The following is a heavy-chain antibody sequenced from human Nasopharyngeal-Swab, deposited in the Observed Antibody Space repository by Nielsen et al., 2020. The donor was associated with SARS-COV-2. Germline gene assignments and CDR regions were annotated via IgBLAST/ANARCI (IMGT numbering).Heavy chain of an antibody. CDR3: ARAQWELLRTYYYYYGMDV. J-gene: IGHJ6*02. Sequence: WVRQAPGQGLEWMGWINTNTGNPTYAQGFTGRFVFSLDTSVSTAYLQISSLKAEGTAVYYCARAQWELLRTYYYYYGMDVWGQGTTVTVSS. V-gene: IGHV7-4-1*02. CDR2: INTNTGNP. D-gene: IGHD1-26*01.